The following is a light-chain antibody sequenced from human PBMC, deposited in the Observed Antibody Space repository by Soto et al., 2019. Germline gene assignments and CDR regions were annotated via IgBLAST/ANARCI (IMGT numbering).Light chain of an antibody. CDR3: CSYAGSTSLV. J-gene: IGLJ2*01. Sequence: QSALTQPPSASGSPGQSVTISCTGSSSDVGGYNYVSWYQQHPGKAPKLMIYEVIKRPSGVSNRFSGSKSGNTASLTISGLQAEDEGDYYCCSYAGSTSLVFGGGTKLTVL. CDR1: SSDVGGYNY. V-gene: IGLV2-8*01. CDR2: EVI.